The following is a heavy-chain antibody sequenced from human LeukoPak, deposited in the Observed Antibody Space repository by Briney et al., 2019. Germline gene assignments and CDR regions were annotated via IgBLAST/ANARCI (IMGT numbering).Heavy chain of an antibody. CDR3: ARIVRNYSDSSGVIDY. V-gene: IGHV4-39*07. CDR1: GGSVRSSSYY. CDR2: IYYSGNT. Sequence: SETLSLTCTVSGGSVRSSSYYWGWIRQPPGKGLEWIGSIYYSGNTYYNPSLKSRVTISVDTSKNQFSLKLSSVPAADTAVYYCARIVRNYSDSSGVIDYWGQGTLVTVSS. D-gene: IGHD3-22*01. J-gene: IGHJ4*02.